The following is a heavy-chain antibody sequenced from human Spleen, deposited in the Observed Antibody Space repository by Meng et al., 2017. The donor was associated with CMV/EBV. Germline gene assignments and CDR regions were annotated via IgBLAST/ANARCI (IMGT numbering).Heavy chain of an antibody. D-gene: IGHD1-1*01. CDR1: GFTFSSYE. J-gene: IGHJ4*02. V-gene: IGHV3-48*03. CDR2: ISSSGGAT. CDR3: ARDMYKGFDY. Sequence: GGSLRLSCAASGFTFSSYEMNWVRQAPGKGLEWVSYISSSGGATYYADSVKGRFTISRDNAKNSLYLQMNRLRAEDTAVYYCARDMYKGFDYWGQGALVTVSS.